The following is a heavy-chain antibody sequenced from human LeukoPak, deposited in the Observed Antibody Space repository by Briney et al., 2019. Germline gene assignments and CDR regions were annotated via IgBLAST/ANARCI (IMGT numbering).Heavy chain of an antibody. J-gene: IGHJ4*02. V-gene: IGHV4-4*07. CDR2: IYTSGST. CDR1: GGSISSYY. Sequence: SETLSLTCTVSGGSISSYYWSWIRQPAGKGLEWIGRIYTSGSTNYNPSLKSRVTMSVDTSKNQFSLKLSSVTAADTAVYYCAREDYDSSGYLYYFDYWGQGTLVTVSS. D-gene: IGHD3-22*01. CDR3: AREDYDSSGYLYYFDY.